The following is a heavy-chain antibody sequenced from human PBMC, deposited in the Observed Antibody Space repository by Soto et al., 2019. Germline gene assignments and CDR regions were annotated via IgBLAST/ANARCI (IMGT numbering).Heavy chain of an antibody. J-gene: IGHJ6*03. D-gene: IGHD3-3*01. CDR1: GGSISSYY. Sequence: SETLSLTCTFSGGSISSYYWSWIRQPPGKGLEWIGYIYYSGSTNYNPSLKSRVTISVDTSKNQFSLKLSSVTAADTAVYYCARDISDRTPYYDFWSGYGPYYYMDVWGKGTTVTVSS. CDR2: IYYSGST. V-gene: IGHV4-59*01. CDR3: ARDISDRTPYYDFWSGYGPYYYMDV.